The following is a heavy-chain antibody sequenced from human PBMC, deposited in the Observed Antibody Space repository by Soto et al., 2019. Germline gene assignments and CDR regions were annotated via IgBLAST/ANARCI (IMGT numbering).Heavy chain of an antibody. Sequence: GASVKVSCKASGYSFTRLHFNGVLQSTLQGLEWIGWMNPHSGDTGFAQRFQGRVTMTRNTSINTAYMELRSLRSQDTAVYYCARGSPGPVDHWGQGTQVTVSS. D-gene: IGHD3-10*01. J-gene: IGHJ4*02. V-gene: IGHV1-8*01. CDR3: ARGSPGPVDH. CDR1: GYSFTRLH. CDR2: MNPHSGDT.